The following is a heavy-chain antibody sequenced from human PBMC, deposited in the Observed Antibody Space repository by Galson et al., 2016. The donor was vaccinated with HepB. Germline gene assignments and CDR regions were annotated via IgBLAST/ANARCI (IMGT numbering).Heavy chain of an antibody. CDR2: IYWDDDK. Sequence: PALVKPPQTLTLTCTFSGFSLRTSGVGVGWIRQPPGKALEWLAIIYWDDDKRYSPPLENGLTITKDTSKNQVVLTVTDMDPVDTATYYCAHRTVTAVTSPFNFWGQGALVTVSS. CDR3: AHRTVTAVTSPFNF. V-gene: IGHV2-5*02. CDR1: GFSLRTSGVG. J-gene: IGHJ4*02. D-gene: IGHD4-17*01.